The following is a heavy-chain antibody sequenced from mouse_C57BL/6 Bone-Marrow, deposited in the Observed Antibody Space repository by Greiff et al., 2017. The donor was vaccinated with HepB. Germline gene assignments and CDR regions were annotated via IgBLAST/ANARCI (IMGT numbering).Heavy chain of an antibody. J-gene: IGHJ4*01. CDR3: ARTIYYYGSSYFYYAMDY. CDR1: GYAFSSSW. CDR2: IYPGDGDT. V-gene: IGHV1-82*01. Sequence: VKLVESGPELVKPGASVKISCKASGYAFSSSWMNWVKQRPGKGLEWIGRIYPGDGDTNYNGKFKGKATLTADKSSSTAYMQLSSLTSEDSAVYFCARTIYYYGSSYFYYAMDYWGQGTSVTVSS. D-gene: IGHD1-1*01.